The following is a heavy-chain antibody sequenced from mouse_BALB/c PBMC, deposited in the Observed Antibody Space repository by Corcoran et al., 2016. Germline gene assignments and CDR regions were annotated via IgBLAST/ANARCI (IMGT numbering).Heavy chain of an antibody. CDR1: GFNIKDAY. CDR2: IDPANGNT. Sequence: EVQLQQSGADLVKPGASVKLYCTASGFNIKDAYMHWVKQRPEQGLEWIGRIDPANGNTKYDPKFQGKATITADTSSNPAYLQLSSLTSEDTAVYYCASSSYAMDYWGQGTSVTVSS. J-gene: IGHJ4*01. D-gene: IGHD1-1*01. CDR3: ASSSYAMDY. V-gene: IGHV14-3*02.